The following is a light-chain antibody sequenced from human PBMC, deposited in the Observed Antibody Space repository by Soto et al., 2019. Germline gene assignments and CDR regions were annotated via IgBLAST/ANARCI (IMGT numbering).Light chain of an antibody. CDR3: QQYGTSPFT. CDR2: GAS. CDR1: ERISSNF. V-gene: IGKV3-20*01. J-gene: IGKJ3*01. Sequence: VLTQSPDTRSLSPGERATLSCRASERISSNFLAWYQQRPGQAPRLLIYGASTRASGIPDRFSGSGSGTDFALTISRLEPEDLAVFYCQQYGTSPFTFGPGTTVEIK.